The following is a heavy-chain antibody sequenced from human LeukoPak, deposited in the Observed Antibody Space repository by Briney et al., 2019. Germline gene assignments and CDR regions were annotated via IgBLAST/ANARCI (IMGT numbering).Heavy chain of an antibody. CDR2: MSPNSGTT. V-gene: IGHV1-8*01. CDR3: ARVDIVVVPAGKGFYYYYGMDV. Sequence: ASVRVSCKASGYTFTSYDFNWVRQAPGQGPEWIGWMSPNSGTTGYAQKFQGRVTITADESTSTAYMELSSLRSEDTAVYYCARVDIVVVPAGKGFYYYYGMDVWGQGTTVTVSS. CDR1: GYTFTSYD. D-gene: IGHD2-2*03. J-gene: IGHJ6*02.